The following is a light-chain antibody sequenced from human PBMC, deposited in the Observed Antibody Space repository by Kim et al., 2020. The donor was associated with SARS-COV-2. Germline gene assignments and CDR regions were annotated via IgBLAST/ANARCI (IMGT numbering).Light chain of an antibody. CDR3: HQFNNWPRT. Sequence: ETVMTQFPATLSVSPGERATLSCRASQSVGSNLAWYQQKPGQAPRRLIYGASTRATDIPASFSGSGSGTDFTLAISSLQSDDVAVYYCHQFNNWPRTFGQGTKVDIK. J-gene: IGKJ1*01. V-gene: IGKV3-15*01. CDR1: QSVGSN. CDR2: GAS.